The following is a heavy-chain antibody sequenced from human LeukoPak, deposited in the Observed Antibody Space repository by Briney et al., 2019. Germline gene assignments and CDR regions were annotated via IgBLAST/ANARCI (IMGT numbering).Heavy chain of an antibody. Sequence: PSQTLSLTCTVSGGSISSGSYYWGWIRQPPGKGLEWIGNIYYGGTTYYNSSLKSRVTISEDTSKNRFSLILSSVTAADTAVYYYIDVWGKGTTVIVSS. J-gene: IGHJ6*03. CDR3: IDV. V-gene: IGHV4-39*01. CDR1: GGSISSGSYY. CDR2: IYYGGTT.